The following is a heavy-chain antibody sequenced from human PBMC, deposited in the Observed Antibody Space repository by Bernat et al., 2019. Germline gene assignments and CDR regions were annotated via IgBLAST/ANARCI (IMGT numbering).Heavy chain of an antibody. CDR1: GFTFSSYA. J-gene: IGHJ4*02. Sequence: VQLLESGGGLVQPGGSLRLSCAASGFTFSSYAMHWVRQAPGKGLEWVAVISYDGSNKYYADSVKGRFTISRDNSKNTLYLQMNSLRAEDTAVYYCARGAEELWLEQCLDYWGQGTLVTVSS. CDR3: ARGAEELWLEQCLDY. V-gene: IGHV3-30-3*01. D-gene: IGHD6-19*01. CDR2: ISYDGSNK.